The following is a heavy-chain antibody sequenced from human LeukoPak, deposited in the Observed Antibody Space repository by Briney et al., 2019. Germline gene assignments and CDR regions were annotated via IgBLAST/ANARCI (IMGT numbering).Heavy chain of an antibody. Sequence: GGSLRLSCAASGFTFSSYSMSWVRQAPGKRLEWVSRIGGSGGSTYYADAVKGRFTISRDNSQNTLYLQIHSLRAEDTAVYYCTRKESGTYYYDNWGQGTLVTVSS. CDR3: TRKESGTYYYDN. CDR2: IGGSGGST. CDR1: GFTFSSYS. J-gene: IGHJ4*02. V-gene: IGHV3-23*01. D-gene: IGHD1-26*01.